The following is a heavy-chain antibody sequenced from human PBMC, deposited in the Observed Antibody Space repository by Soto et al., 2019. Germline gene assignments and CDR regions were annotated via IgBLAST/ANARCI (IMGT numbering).Heavy chain of an antibody. V-gene: IGHV3-9*01. Sequence: SLRLSCAASGFTFSSYGMHWVRQAPGKGLEWVSGISWNSGSIGYADSVKGRFTISRDNAKNSLYLQMNSLRAEDAAVYYCAKDLVGSNADYYDYWGQGTLVTVSS. CDR3: AKDLVGSNADYYDY. J-gene: IGHJ4*02. CDR1: GFTFSSYG. CDR2: ISWNSGSI. D-gene: IGHD2-15*01.